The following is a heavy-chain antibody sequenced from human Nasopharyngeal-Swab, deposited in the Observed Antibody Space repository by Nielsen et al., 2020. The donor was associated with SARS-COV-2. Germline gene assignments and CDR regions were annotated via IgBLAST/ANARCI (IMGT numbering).Heavy chain of an antibody. CDR3: ARESYYDSSGYRRVFDY. CDR2: IYYSGST. V-gene: IGHV4-59*01. Sequence: SETLSLTCTVAGVSISSYYWSWIRQPPGKGLVWIGYIYYSGSTNYTPSLKSRVTISVDTSMNQFSLKLSSVTAADTAVYYCARESYYDSSGYRRVFDYWGQGTLVTVSS. J-gene: IGHJ4*02. CDR1: GVSISSYY. D-gene: IGHD3-22*01.